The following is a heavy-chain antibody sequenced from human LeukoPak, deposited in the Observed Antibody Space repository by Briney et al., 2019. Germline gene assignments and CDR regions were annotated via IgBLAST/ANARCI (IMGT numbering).Heavy chain of an antibody. CDR2: LYWNDDE. CDR1: GFSLSTSGVG. V-gene: IGHV2-5*01. D-gene: IGHD2-2*01. Sequence: SGPTLVKPTQTLTLTCTFSGFSLSTSGVGVGWIRQPPGKALEWLALLYWNDDERYSPSLKSRLTITKDTSKNQVVLTMTNMDPVDTATYCCARSFFGYCDSSSCLNWFDPWGQGTLVTVSS. CDR3: ARSFFGYCDSSSCLNWFDP. J-gene: IGHJ5*02.